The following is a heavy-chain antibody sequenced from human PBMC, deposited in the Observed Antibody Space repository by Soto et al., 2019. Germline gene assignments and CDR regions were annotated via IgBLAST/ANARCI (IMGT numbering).Heavy chain of an antibody. CDR2: IKSKTDGGTT. Sequence: GGSLRLSCAASGFTFSNAWMSWVRQAPGKGLEWVGRIKSKTDGGTTDYAAPVKGRFTISRDDSKNTLYLQMNSLKTEDTAVYYCTIRADRITMIVWGQGTLVTVSS. CDR3: TIRADRITMIV. J-gene: IGHJ4*02. CDR1: GFTFSNAW. V-gene: IGHV3-15*01. D-gene: IGHD3-22*01.